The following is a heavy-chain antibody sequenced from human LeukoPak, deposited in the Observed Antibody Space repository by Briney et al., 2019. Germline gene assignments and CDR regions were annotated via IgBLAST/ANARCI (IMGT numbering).Heavy chain of an antibody. CDR1: EYTFTGYY. CDR2: INPNSGGT. Sequence: ASVKVSCKASEYTFTGYYMHWVRQAPGQGLEWMGWINPNSGGTNYAQKFQGRVTMTRDTSISTAYMELSRLRSDDTAVYYCARDDFWSGYTYWYFDLWGRGTLVTVSS. D-gene: IGHD3-3*01. J-gene: IGHJ2*01. CDR3: ARDDFWSGYTYWYFDL. V-gene: IGHV1-2*02.